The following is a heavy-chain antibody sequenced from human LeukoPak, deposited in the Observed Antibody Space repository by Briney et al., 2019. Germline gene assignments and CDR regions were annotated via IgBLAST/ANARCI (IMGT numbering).Heavy chain of an antibody. CDR3: TRDDYNRL. J-gene: IGHJ4*02. CDR1: GLIFGKTW. CDR2: TDGGST. V-gene: IGHV3-74*01. D-gene: IGHD1-14*01. Sequence: GGSLRLSCAASGLIFGKTWMHWVRQAPGKGLVLVSRTDGGSTTYADSVKRRFSVSMDNAQNTLYLQMSSLRAEDTAVYYCTRDDYNRLWGQGTLVTVSS.